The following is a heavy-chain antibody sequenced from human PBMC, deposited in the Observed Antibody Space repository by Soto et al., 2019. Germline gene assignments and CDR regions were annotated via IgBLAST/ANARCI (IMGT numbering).Heavy chain of an antibody. V-gene: IGHV3-33*01. CDR1: GFTFRSYG. CDR2: LWFDGSKK. J-gene: IGHJ6*02. D-gene: IGHD2-2*01. CDR3: ARDRLVPYGYGMDV. Sequence: QMQLVESGGGVVQPGRSLRLSCAASGFTFRSYGIHWVRQAPGKGLEWVALLWFDGSKKYYVDSVKGRFAVSRDNSKNTLYLQMNSLRVEDTAVYYCARDRLVPYGYGMDVWGQGTTVTVSS.